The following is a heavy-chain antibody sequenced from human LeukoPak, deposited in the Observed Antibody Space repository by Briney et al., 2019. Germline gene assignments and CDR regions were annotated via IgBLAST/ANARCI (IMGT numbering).Heavy chain of an antibody. CDR3: ARVFYYDTSGHNWFDS. Sequence: ASVKVSCKASRYTFTGYYMHWVRQAPGQGLEWMGWINPNSGATKYAQKFQGRVTMTRDTSISTAYMELSRLRSDDTAIYYCARVFYYDTSGHNWFDSWGQGTLVTVSS. CDR2: INPNSGAT. V-gene: IGHV1-2*02. J-gene: IGHJ5*01. D-gene: IGHD3-22*01. CDR1: RYTFTGYY.